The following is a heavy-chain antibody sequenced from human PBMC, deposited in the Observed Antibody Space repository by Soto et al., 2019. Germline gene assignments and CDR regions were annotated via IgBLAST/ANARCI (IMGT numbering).Heavy chain of an antibody. Sequence: ASVKVSCKVSGYTLTELSMHWVRQAPGKGLEWMGGFDPEDGETVYAQKFQGRVTMTEDTSTDTAYMELSSLRSEDTAVYYCATDSLLGYSRGWPKYDYWGQGTLVTVSS. CDR3: ATDSLLGYSRGWPKYDY. CDR1: GYTLTELS. D-gene: IGHD6-19*01. J-gene: IGHJ4*02. V-gene: IGHV1-24*01. CDR2: FDPEDGET.